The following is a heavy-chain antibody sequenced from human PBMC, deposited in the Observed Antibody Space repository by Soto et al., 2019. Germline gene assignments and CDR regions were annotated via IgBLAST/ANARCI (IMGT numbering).Heavy chain of an antibody. J-gene: IGHJ6*02. CDR3: ATVFQGSSWSPYYYAMDV. CDR2: ISGSGGST. D-gene: IGHD6-13*01. CDR1: GFTFSSYA. V-gene: IGHV3-23*01. Sequence: EVQLLESGGGLVQPGGSLRLSCAASGFTFSSYAMSWVRQAPGKGLEWVSAISGSGGSTYYADSVKGRFTVSRDNSKNTLYRQMNSLRGEDTDVYYCATVFQGSSWSPYYYAMDVWGQGTTVTVSS.